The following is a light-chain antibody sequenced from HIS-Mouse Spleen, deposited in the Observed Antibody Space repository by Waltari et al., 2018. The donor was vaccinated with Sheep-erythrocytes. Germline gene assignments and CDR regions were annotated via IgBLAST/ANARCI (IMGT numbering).Light chain of an antibody. CDR1: SSDVGSYNL. CDR3: CSYAGSSTLV. Sequence: QSALTQPASVSGSPGQSITISCTGTSSDVGSYNLVSWYQQHPGKAPKLMIDEGSKRPSVVSTRFSGSKSGNTASLTISGLQAEDEADYYCCSYAGSSTLVFGGGTK. CDR2: EGS. V-gene: IGLV2-23*01. J-gene: IGLJ2*01.